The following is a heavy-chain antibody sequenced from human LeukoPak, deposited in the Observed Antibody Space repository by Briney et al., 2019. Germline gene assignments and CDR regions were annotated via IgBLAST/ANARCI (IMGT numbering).Heavy chain of an antibody. CDR2: VYRGGNT. D-gene: IGHD6-25*01. CDR1: GVSVSTKN. V-gene: IGHV3-53*01. J-gene: IGHJ5*01. CDR3: ASDSGSNWFGY. Sequence: PGGSLRLSCAVSGVSVSTKNMNWVRQAPGKGLEWVSIVYRGGNTDYADSVKGRFTISRDNSKNTLFLQMNSLRAEDTAVYYCASDSGSNWFGYWGQGTLVTVSS.